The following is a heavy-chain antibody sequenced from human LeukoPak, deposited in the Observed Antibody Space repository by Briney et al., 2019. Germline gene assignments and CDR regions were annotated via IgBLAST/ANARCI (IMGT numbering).Heavy chain of an antibody. D-gene: IGHD3-16*01. Sequence: GGSLRLSCTASGFTFSSLAMHWVRQAPGKGLEWVASINHNGNVNYYVDSVKGRFTISRDNAKNSLYLQMSNLRAEDTAVYFCARGGGLDVWGQGATVTVSS. J-gene: IGHJ6*02. V-gene: IGHV3-7*03. CDR3: ARGGGLDV. CDR2: INHNGNVN. CDR1: GFTFSSLA.